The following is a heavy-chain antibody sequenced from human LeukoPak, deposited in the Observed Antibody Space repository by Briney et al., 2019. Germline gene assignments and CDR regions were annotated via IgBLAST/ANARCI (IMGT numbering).Heavy chain of an antibody. Sequence: PSETLSLTCTVSGGSISSYYWSWIRQPPGKGLEWIGYVSYSGSTNYNPSLKSRVTISVDTSRNQFSLKLSSVTAADTAVYYCARGRLGGSGSYYNVLDYWGQGTLVTVSS. CDR2: VSYSGST. V-gene: IGHV4-59*01. CDR3: ARGRLGGSGSYYNVLDY. D-gene: IGHD3-10*01. CDR1: GGSISSYY. J-gene: IGHJ4*02.